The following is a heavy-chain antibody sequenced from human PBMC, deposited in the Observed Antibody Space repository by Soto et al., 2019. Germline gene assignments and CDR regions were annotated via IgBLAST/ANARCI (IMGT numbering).Heavy chain of an antibody. J-gene: IGHJ2*01. CDR1: GFTFSDYW. CDR2: MNSDGSTI. D-gene: IGHD5-12*01. V-gene: IGHV3-74*01. Sequence: EGQLVESGGGLVQPGGSLRLSCAASGFTFSDYWVHWVRQVPGKGLVWVSGMNSDGSTISYADSVKGRFTISRDNAKNTVYLQMHSLTAEDTAVYYCARVGLVFWYFDLWGRGSLVTVSS. CDR3: ARVGLVFWYFDL.